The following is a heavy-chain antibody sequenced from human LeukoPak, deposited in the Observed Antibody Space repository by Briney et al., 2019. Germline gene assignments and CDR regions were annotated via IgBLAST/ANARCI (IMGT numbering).Heavy chain of an antibody. V-gene: IGHV3-53*01. CDR2: IYSGGST. CDR3: ARASQWELPYAFDI. D-gene: IGHD1-26*01. J-gene: IGHJ3*02. Sequence: GGSLRLSCAASGFTVSSNYMSWVRQAPGKGLEWVSVIYSGGSTYYADSVKGRFTISRDNSKNTLYLQMNSLRAEDTAVYYCARASQWELPYAFDIWGQGTMVTVSS. CDR1: GFTVSSNY.